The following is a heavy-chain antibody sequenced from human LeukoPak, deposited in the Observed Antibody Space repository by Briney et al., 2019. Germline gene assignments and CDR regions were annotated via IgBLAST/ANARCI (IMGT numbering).Heavy chain of an antibody. D-gene: IGHD4-17*01. CDR2: INSAGST. CDR3: AKDQNTVATAPFDY. J-gene: IGHJ4*02. V-gene: IGHV3-23*01. Sequence: GGSLRLSCAASGFTFSSYAMSWVRRAPGKGLEWVSAINSAGSTYYGDSVRGRFTISRDNSKNVLYLQMNSLRAEDTALYYCAKDQNTVATAPFDYWGQGTLVTVSS. CDR1: GFTFSSYA.